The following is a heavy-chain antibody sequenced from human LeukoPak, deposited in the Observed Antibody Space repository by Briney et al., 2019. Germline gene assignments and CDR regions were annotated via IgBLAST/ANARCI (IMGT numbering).Heavy chain of an antibody. Sequence: SVKVSCKASGFTFSSSAVQWVRQARGQRLEWIGWIVVGRGNRNYAQKFQERVSITRDMSTGTAYMELSSLRSEDTAVYFCAAGTSGRPEYFQHWGQGTLVTVSS. CDR2: IVVGRGNR. CDR1: GFTFSSSA. D-gene: IGHD1-14*01. J-gene: IGHJ1*01. CDR3: AAGTSGRPEYFQH. V-gene: IGHV1-58*01.